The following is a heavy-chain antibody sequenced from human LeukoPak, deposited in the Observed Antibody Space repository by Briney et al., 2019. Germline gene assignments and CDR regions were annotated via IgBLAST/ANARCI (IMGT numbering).Heavy chain of an antibody. J-gene: IGHJ4*02. CDR1: GYTLTELS. D-gene: IGHD6-13*01. CDR2: FDPEDGET. CDR3: ATIAGTGWNYFDY. V-gene: IGHV1-24*01. Sequence: GASVEVSCKVSGYTLTELSMHWVRQAPGKGLEWMGGFDPEDGETIYAQKFQGRVTMTEDTSTDTAYMELSSLRSEDTAVYYRATIAGTGWNYFDYWGQGTLVTVSS.